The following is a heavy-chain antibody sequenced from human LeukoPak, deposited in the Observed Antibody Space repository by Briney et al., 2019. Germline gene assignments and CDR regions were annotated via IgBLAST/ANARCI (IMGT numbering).Heavy chain of an antibody. V-gene: IGHV3-21*01. CDR2: ISSSSSYI. J-gene: IGHJ2*01. CDR3: ARDRRSSGWETGYFDL. Sequence: GGSLRLSCEASGFTFSSYEMNWVRQTPGKGLEWVSSISSSSSYIYYADSVKGRFTISRDNAKNSLYLQMNSLRAEDTAVYYCARDRRSSGWETGYFDLWGRGTLVTVSS. D-gene: IGHD6-19*01. CDR1: GFTFSSYE.